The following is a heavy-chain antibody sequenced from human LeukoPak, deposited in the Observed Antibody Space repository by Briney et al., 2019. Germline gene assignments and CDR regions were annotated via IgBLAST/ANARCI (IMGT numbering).Heavy chain of an antibody. D-gene: IGHD3/OR15-3a*01. J-gene: IGHJ4*02. CDR1: GDSISSGSYY. CDR2: IYTSGST. V-gene: IGHV4-61*02. CDR3: ARQTGSGLFILP. Sequence: PSETLSLTCSVSGDSISSGSYYWSWIRQPAGKGLEWIGRIYTSGSTNYIPSLKSRLTISVDTSKNQFSLRLTSVTAADTAVYYCARQTGSGLFILPGGQGTLVTVSS.